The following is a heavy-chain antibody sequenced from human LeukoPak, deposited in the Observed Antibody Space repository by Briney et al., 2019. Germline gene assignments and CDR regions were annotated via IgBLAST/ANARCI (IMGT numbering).Heavy chain of an antibody. D-gene: IGHD5-18*01. V-gene: IGHV4-59*11. Sequence: SETLSLTCTVSGGSMTTHHWNWIRQTPGKGLEWIGYVFDSGRTKENPSLKSRVTLSADTSKNQLSLRLSSVTAADTAVYYCTTIKRGNIFGYFDFWGQGILVTVSS. J-gene: IGHJ4*02. CDR2: VFDSGRT. CDR1: GGSMTTHH. CDR3: TTIKRGNIFGYFDF.